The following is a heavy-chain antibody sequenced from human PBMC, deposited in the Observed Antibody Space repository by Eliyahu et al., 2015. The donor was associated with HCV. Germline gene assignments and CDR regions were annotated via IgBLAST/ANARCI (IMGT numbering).Heavy chain of an antibody. V-gene: IGHV4-34*01. J-gene: IGHJ4*02. D-gene: IGHD6-13*01. CDR3: ARGSPRGAAAGTNLFDY. Sequence: QVQLQQWGAGLLKPSETLSLTCAVYGGSFSGYYWSWIRQPPGKGLEWIGEINHSGSTNYNPSLKSRVTISVDTSKNQFSLKLSSVTAADTAVYYCARGSPRGAAAGTNLFDYWGQGTLVTVSS. CDR2: INHSGST. CDR1: GGSFSGYY.